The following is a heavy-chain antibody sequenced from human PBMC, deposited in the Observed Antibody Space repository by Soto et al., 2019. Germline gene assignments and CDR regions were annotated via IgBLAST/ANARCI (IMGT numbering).Heavy chain of an antibody. CDR1: GDSFTSSW. J-gene: IGHJ3*02. D-gene: IGHD3-22*01. V-gene: IGHV5-51*01. Sequence: GESLQISCKGSGDSFTSSWIGWVRQMPGKGLEWMGIIYPGDSDTRYSPSFQGQVTISADKSISTAYLQWSSLKASDTAMYYCARQSTDSSGYLLYGAFDIWGQGTMVTVSS. CDR2: IYPGDSDT. CDR3: ARQSTDSSGYLLYGAFDI.